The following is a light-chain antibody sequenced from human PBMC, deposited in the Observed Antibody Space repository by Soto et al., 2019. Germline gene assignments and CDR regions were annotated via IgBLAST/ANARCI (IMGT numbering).Light chain of an antibody. CDR1: NSDVGGYNY. Sequence: QSVLTQPASVSGSPGQSITISCTGTNSDVGGYNYVSWYQQHPGKAPELLIYEVSNRPSGVSNRFSGSKSGNTASLTISGLQAEDDADYYCSSYTSNFNPHVVFGGGTKLTVL. J-gene: IGLJ2*01. CDR2: EVS. CDR3: SSYTSNFNPHVV. V-gene: IGLV2-14*01.